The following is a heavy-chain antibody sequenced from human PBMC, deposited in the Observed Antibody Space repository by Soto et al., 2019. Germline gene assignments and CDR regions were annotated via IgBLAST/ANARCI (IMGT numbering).Heavy chain of an antibody. CDR2: INHDGSSI. CDR1: GFTFSSYA. CDR3: ARDQTWALDY. D-gene: IGHD3-16*01. J-gene: IGHJ4*02. V-gene: IGHV3-7*01. Sequence: GGSLRLSCAASGFTFSSYAMSWVRQAPGKGLEWVAYINHDGSSISYVDSVKGRFTISRDNAKNSLYLQMNSLRVDDTAVYYCARDQTWALDYWGQGVTVSS.